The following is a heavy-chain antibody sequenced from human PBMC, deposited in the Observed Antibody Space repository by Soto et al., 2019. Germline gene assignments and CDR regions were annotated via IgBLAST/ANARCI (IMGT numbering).Heavy chain of an antibody. J-gene: IGHJ4*02. Sequence: EVQLVESGGGLVQPGGSLRLSCAASGFIFSSYSMNWVRQAPGKGLEWVSYISSSSSTIYYADSVKGRFTISRDNAKNSLYLQMSSLRDEDTAVYYCARALLARGGQGGDYWGQGTLVTVSS. CDR3: ARALLARGGQGGDY. V-gene: IGHV3-48*02. D-gene: IGHD3-10*01. CDR2: ISSSSSTI. CDR1: GFIFSSYS.